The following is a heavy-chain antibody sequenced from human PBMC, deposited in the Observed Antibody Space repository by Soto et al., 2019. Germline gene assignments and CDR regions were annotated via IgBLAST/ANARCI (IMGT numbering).Heavy chain of an antibody. D-gene: IGHD6-19*01. V-gene: IGHV3-23*01. Sequence: PGGSLRLSCAASGFSFSTYAMGWVRQAPGKGLEWVSVLSNSGGETYYADSVKGRFTISRDNSKNTLYLHMSSLRAEDTAVYYCAKDAARTSGWYYFDYWGQGTLVTVSS. J-gene: IGHJ4*02. CDR3: AKDAARTSGWYYFDY. CDR2: LSNSGGET. CDR1: GFSFSTYA.